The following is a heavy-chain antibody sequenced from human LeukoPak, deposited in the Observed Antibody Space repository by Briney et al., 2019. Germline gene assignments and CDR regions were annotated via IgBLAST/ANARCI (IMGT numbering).Heavy chain of an antibody. Sequence: GGSLRLSCAASGFTSDDYGMSWVRQAPGKGLEWVSGINWNGGSTGYADSVKGRFTISRDNAKNSLYLQMSSLRAEDTALYYCARIEAGYYDFWSGSNDFWGQGTLVTVSS. CDR2: INWNGGST. CDR1: GFTSDDYG. J-gene: IGHJ4*02. V-gene: IGHV3-20*04. CDR3: ARIEAGYYDFWSGSNDF. D-gene: IGHD3-3*01.